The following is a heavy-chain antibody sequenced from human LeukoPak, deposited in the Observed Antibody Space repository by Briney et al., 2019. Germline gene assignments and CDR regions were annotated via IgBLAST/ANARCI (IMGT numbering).Heavy chain of an antibody. CDR3: ARVKDPGGYYYYYYMDV. CDR2: INHSGGT. D-gene: IGHD3-16*01. J-gene: IGHJ6*03. CDR1: GGSFSGYY. Sequence: SETLSLTCAVYGGSFSGYYWSWIRQPPGKGLEWIGEINHSGGTKYNPSLKSRVTISVDTSKNQFTLKLSSVTAADTAMYYCARVKDPGGYYYYYYMDVWGKGTTVTVSS. V-gene: IGHV4-34*01.